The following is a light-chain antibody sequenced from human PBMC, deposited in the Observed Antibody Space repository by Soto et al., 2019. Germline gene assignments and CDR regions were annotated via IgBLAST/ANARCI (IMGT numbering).Light chain of an antibody. V-gene: IGKV3-15*01. CDR3: XXXHNWPPWT. J-gene: IGKJ1*01. CDR2: GAS. CDR1: QSVSSS. Sequence: EVVLTQSPDTLSVSPGERATLSCSASQSVSSSLAWYQQKPGQAPRLLIYGASTKATGVPARFSGSGSGTEXXXXXXXXQSEXVAXXXXXXXHNWPPWTFGQGTRVEIK.